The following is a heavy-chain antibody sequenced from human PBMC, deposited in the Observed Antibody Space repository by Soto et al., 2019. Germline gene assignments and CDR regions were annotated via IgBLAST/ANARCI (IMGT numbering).Heavy chain of an antibody. CDR2: INWNSGGI. D-gene: IGHD6-13*01. CDR3: VKPLLKSSWYPFDI. CDR1: GFTFDDFA. Sequence: GGSLRLSCAASGFTFDDFAMHWVRQAPGGGPEWVSGINWNSGGIGYADSVMGRFTISRDNARNTLYLQMNSLKTDDTVLYYCVKPLLKSSWYPFDIWGQGTLVTV. V-gene: IGHV3-9*01. J-gene: IGHJ4*02.